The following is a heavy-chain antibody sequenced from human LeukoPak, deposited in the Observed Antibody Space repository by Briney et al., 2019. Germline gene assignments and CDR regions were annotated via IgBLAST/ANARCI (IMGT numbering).Heavy chain of an antibody. CDR3: AKITMVRGVIL. J-gene: IGHJ4*02. Sequence: SETPSHTCADYGGSSSGYYWRWIPQPPGKGPERSGEINHSGSTNYNPSLQSRATISVDTTKNQFSLKMNSVTAPDTAVYFCAKITMVRGVILWGQGTLVTVSS. CDR1: GGSSSGYY. CDR2: INHSGST. V-gene: IGHV4-34*01. D-gene: IGHD3-10*01.